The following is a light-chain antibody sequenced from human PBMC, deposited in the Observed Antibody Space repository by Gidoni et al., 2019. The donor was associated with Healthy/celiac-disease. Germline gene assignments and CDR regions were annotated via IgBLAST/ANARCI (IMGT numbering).Light chain of an antibody. V-gene: IGKV3-11*01. CDR2: DAS. CDR1: QSVSSY. CDR3: QQRSNWPPLT. J-gene: IGKJ4*01. Sequence: EIVLTQSPATLSLSPGERATLSGRASQSVSSYLAWYQQKPGQAHRLLIYDASNRATGIPARFSGSGSGTDFTLTISSLEPEDFAVYYCQQRSNWPPLTFGGXTKVEIK.